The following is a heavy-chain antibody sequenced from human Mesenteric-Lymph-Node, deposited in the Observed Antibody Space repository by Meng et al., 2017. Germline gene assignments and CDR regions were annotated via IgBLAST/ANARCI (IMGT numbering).Heavy chain of an antibody. CDR3: ARSLYGDYWLPYYYGMDV. J-gene: IGHJ6*02. V-gene: IGHV4-61*02. D-gene: IGHD4-17*01. Sequence: SETLSLTCTVSGGSISSGSYYWSWIRQPAGKGLEWIGRIYTSGSTNYNPSLKSRVTISVDTSKNQFSLKLSSVTAADTAVYYCARSLYGDYWLPYYYGMDVWGQGTTVTVSS. CDR2: IYTSGST. CDR1: GGSISSGSYY.